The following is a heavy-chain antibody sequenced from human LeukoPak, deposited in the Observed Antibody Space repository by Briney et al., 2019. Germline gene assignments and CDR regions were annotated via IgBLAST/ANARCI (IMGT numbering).Heavy chain of an antibody. D-gene: IGHD3-22*01. CDR3: ARGDDSSGYYPINDY. CDR2: VYYSGST. Sequence: SETLSLTCTVSGGSITNYYWSWIRQPPGKGLEWIGYVYYSGSTNYNPSLKSRVTISVDTSKNQFSLKLSSVTAADTAVYYCARGDDSSGYYPINDYWGQGTLVTVSS. J-gene: IGHJ4*02. CDR1: GGSITNYY. V-gene: IGHV4-59*08.